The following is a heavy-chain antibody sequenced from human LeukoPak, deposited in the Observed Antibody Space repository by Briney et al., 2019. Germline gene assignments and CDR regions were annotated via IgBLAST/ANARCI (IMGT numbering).Heavy chain of an antibody. CDR3: ARDKWVKAGNTWQHYGMDV. D-gene: IGHD1-26*01. J-gene: IGHJ6*02. V-gene: IGHV4-30-4*01. Sequence: SETLSLTCTVSGGSIRSDDSYWRWIRQPRGKGLEWIGYMYYSGSTYCNPSLKSRVTISEDTSKNQISLKLTSVTAADTAVYYCARDKWVKAGNTWQHYGMDVWGQGTTVTVSS. CDR1: GGSIRSDDSY. CDR2: MYYSGST.